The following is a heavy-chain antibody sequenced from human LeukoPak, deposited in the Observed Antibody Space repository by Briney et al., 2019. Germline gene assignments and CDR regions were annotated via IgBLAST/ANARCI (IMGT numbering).Heavy chain of an antibody. D-gene: IGHD5-12*01. V-gene: IGHV3-74*01. CDR1: GFTFSSYW. Sequence: GGSLRLSCAASGFTFSSYWMHWVRQVPGKGLVWVSRINSDASSTNYVDSVKGRFTISRDNAKNTLYLQMNSLRAEDTAVYYCTRVRGYDFDFWGQGTLVTVSS. CDR3: TRVRGYDFDF. CDR2: INSDASST. J-gene: IGHJ4*02.